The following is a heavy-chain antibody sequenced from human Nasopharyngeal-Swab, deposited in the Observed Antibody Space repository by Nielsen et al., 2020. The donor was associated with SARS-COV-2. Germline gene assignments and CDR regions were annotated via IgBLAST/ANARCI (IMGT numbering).Heavy chain of an antibody. V-gene: IGHV3-48*02. D-gene: IGHD6-13*01. Sequence: GESLKISCAASGFTFSSYSMNWVRQAPGKGPEWVSYISSSSSTIYYADSVKGRFTISRDNAKNSLSLQMNSLRDEDTAVYYCAREPAAGPPAPDYYYYYGMDVWGQGTTVTVSS. CDR1: GFTFSSYS. CDR2: ISSSSSTI. CDR3: AREPAAGPPAPDYYYYYGMDV. J-gene: IGHJ6*02.